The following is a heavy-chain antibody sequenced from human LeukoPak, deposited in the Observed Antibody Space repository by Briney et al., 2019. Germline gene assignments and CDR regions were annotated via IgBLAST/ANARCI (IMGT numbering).Heavy chain of an antibody. CDR3: ARVETYYYDSSGYCWFDP. CDR2: IYYSGST. D-gene: IGHD3-22*01. Sequence: PSQTLSLTCTVSGGSISSGDYYWSWIRQPPGKGLEWIGYIYYSGSTYYNPSLKSRVTISVDTSKNQFSLKLSSVTAADTAVYYCARVETYYYDSSGYCWFDPWGQGTLVTVSS. CDR1: GGSISSGDYY. J-gene: IGHJ5*02. V-gene: IGHV4-30-4*01.